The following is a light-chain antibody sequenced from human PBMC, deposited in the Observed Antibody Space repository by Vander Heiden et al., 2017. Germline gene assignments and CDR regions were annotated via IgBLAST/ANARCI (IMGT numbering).Light chain of an antibody. Sequence: DIQMTQSPSSLSASVGDRVTITCRASQSINTYLNWYQQKPGKAPKLLIYAASTLQSGVPSRFSGSESGTDFTLTISSLQPEDFATYYCQQTDSAPRTFDQGTKVEF. J-gene: IGKJ1*01. V-gene: IGKV1-39*01. CDR1: QSINTY. CDR2: AAS. CDR3: QQTDSAPRT.